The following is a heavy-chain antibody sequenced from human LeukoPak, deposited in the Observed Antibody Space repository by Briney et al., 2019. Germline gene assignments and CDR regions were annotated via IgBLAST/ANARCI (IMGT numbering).Heavy chain of an antibody. D-gene: IGHD4-23*01. V-gene: IGHV5-51*01. CDR1: GYTFFTYW. CDR2: IYPGDSDT. Sequence: GESLKISCKGSGYTFFTYWIGWVRQMPGKGLEWMGIIYPGDSDTRYSPSFRGQVTISADKSINTAYLQWSSLKASDTAMYYCARPDDYGGKPAAFDIWGQGTMVTVSS. J-gene: IGHJ3*02. CDR3: ARPDDYGGKPAAFDI.